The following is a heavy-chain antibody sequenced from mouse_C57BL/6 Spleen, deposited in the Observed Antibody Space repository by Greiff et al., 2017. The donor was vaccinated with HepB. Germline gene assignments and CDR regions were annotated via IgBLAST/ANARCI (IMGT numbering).Heavy chain of an antibody. CDR1: GFNIKDDY. CDR2: IDPENGDT. D-gene: IGHD1-3*01. V-gene: IGHV14-4*01. Sequence: EVQLQQSGAELVRPGASVKLSCTASGFNIKDDYMHWVKQRPEQGLEWIGWIDPENGDTEYASKFQGKATITADTSSNTAYLQLSSLTSEDTAVYYCTTGGRLTYWGQGTTLTVSS. J-gene: IGHJ2*01. CDR3: TTGGRLTY.